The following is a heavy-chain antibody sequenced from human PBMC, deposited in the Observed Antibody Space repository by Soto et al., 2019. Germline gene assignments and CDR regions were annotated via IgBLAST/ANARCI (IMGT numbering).Heavy chain of an antibody. J-gene: IGHJ4*02. V-gene: IGHV4-39*01. D-gene: IGHD6-19*01. CDR2: IYYNGNA. Sequence: PSETLSLTCSVSGGSFSNTIYYWAWVRQSPGKGLEWIGSIYYNGNAFYNPSLKSRVTISVDSSKSRFSLKVPSVTAADTAVYYCARHMRAVASPLGYWGQGALVTVSS. CDR3: ARHMRAVASPLGY. CDR1: GGSFSNTIYY.